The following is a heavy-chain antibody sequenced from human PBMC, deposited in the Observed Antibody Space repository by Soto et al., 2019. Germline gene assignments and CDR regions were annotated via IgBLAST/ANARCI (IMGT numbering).Heavy chain of an antibody. CDR1: GGSFSGYY. CDR3: AREVYYYGSGSYSPAYPRAPYYYYGMDV. D-gene: IGHD3-10*01. Sequence: SETLSLTCAVYGGSFSGYYWSWIRQPPGKGLEWIGEINHSGSTNYNPSLKSRVTISVDTSKNQFSLKLSSVTAADTAVYYCAREVYYYGSGSYSPAYPRAPYYYYGMDVCGQATTVTVSS. CDR2: INHSGST. J-gene: IGHJ6*02. V-gene: IGHV4-34*01.